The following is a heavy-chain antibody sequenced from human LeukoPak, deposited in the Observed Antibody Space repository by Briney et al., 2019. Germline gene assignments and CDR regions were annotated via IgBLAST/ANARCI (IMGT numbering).Heavy chain of an antibody. CDR2: IYYSGST. Sequence: SETLSLTCTVSGGSISSSSYYWGWIRQPPGKGLEWIGSIYYSGSTYYNPSLKSRVTISVDTSKNQFSLKLSSVTAADTAVYYCARRAWPGGYSYGWDYWGQGTLVTVSS. CDR3: ARRAWPGGYSYGWDY. CDR1: GGSISSSSYY. J-gene: IGHJ4*02. D-gene: IGHD5-18*01. V-gene: IGHV4-39*01.